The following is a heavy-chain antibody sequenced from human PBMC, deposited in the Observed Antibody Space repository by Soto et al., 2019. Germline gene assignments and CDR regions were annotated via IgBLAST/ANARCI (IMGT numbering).Heavy chain of an antibody. Sequence: EVQLLESGAGLVQPGESLRLSCAASGFTFSSYAMTWVRQAPGKGLEWVSSISGSGDYTYFADSLKGRFTISRDNSKDTLYLQMSSLRVEDTAIYYCAKDSRSHPQGWFDPWGQGTLVTVSS. CDR3: AKDSRSHPQGWFDP. CDR2: ISGSGDYT. D-gene: IGHD2-15*01. V-gene: IGHV3-23*01. CDR1: GFTFSSYA. J-gene: IGHJ5*02.